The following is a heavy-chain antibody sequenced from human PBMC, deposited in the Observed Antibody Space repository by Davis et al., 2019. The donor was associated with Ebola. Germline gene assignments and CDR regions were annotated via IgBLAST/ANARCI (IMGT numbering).Heavy chain of an antibody. V-gene: IGHV3-21*01. CDR1: GFTFNTYT. D-gene: IGHD6-19*01. CDR2: FSASSRYI. J-gene: IGHJ5*02. CDR3: ARVYSGLFGWFDP. Sequence: PGGSLRLSCAASGFTFNTYTMNWVRQAPGKGLEWVSSFSASSRYIYYADSVKGRFTISRDNAKNSMSLQMNSLRAEDTAVYYCARVYSGLFGWFDPWGQGTLVTVSS.